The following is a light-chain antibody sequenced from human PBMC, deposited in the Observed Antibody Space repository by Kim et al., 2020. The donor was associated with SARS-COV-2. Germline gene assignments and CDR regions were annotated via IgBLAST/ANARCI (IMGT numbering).Light chain of an antibody. J-gene: IGKJ3*01. CDR1: QGISSY. Sequence: AIRMTQSPSSFSASTGDRVTITCRASQGISSYLAWYQQKPGKAPKLLIYAASTLQSGVPSRFSGSGSGTDFTLTISCLQSEDFATYYCQQYYKGLVTFGPGTKVDIK. CDR2: AAS. CDR3: QQYYKGLVT. V-gene: IGKV1-8*01.